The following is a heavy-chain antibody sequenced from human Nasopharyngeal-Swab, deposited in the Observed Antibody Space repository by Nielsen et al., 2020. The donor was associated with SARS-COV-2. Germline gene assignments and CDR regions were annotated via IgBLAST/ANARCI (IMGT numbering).Heavy chain of an antibody. V-gene: IGHV3-23*01. D-gene: IGHD6-13*01. J-gene: IGHJ4*02. CDR1: GFTFSSYA. CDR2: ITGGGGST. CDR3: AKDVAGYSSSPLDY. Sequence: GGSLRLPCAASGFTFSSYAMSWVRQAPGKGLEWVAGITGGGGSTFYADSVKGRFTISRDNSKNTLYLQINSLRAEDTAVYYCAKDVAGYSSSPLDYWGQGTLVTVSS.